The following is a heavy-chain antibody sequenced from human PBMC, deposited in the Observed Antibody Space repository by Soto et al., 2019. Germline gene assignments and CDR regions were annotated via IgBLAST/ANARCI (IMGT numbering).Heavy chain of an antibody. CDR1: GFTFSSYA. CDR2: ISYDGSNK. CDR3: AREGGVFDY. V-gene: IGHV3-30-3*01. J-gene: IGHJ4*02. D-gene: IGHD2-8*01. Sequence: GGSLRLSCAASGFTFSSYAMHWVRQAPGKGLEWVAVISYDGSNKYYADSVKGRFTISRDNSKNTLYLQMNSLRAEDTAVYYCAREGGVFDYWGQGTLVTVSS.